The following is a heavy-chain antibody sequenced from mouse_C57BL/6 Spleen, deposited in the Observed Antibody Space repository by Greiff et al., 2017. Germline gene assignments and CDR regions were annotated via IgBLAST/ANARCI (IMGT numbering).Heavy chain of an antibody. CDR1: GYTFTSYW. V-gene: IGHV1-69*01. Sequence: QVQLQQPGAELVMPGASVKLSCKASGYTFTSYWMHWVKQRPGQGLEWIGEIYPSDSYTNYNQKFKGKSTLTVDKSSSTAYMQLSSLTSEDSAVYYCARSGNSYAMDYWGQGTSVTVSS. CDR3: ARSGNSYAMDY. J-gene: IGHJ4*01. CDR2: IYPSDSYT. D-gene: IGHD2-1*01.